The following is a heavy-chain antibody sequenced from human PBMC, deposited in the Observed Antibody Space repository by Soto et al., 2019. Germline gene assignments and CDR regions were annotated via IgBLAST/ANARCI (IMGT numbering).Heavy chain of an antibody. D-gene: IGHD3-10*01. V-gene: IGHV1-69*02. Sequence: QVQLVHSGAEVKKPGSPVRVSCTASGDTFNFYTISWVRQVPGQGPEWMGRIIPMLGMSNYAQKFQCRVTIMAEKSTSTVYMTLSGLKSEDTAVYYCATNYGSGSTHFDYCGHGTLVTVAS. J-gene: IGHJ4*01. CDR2: IIPMLGMS. CDR1: GDTFNFYT. CDR3: ATNYGSGSTHFDY.